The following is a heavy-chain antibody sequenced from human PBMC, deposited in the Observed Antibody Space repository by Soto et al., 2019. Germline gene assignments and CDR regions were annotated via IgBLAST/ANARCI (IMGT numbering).Heavy chain of an antibody. CDR2: TYHSGST. Sequence: SETLSLTCAVSGGSISSGGYSWSWIRQPPGKGLEWIGYTYHSGSTYYNPSLKSRVTISVDRSKNQFSLKLSSVTAADTAVYYCARGLKYYYDSSGYYDYGMDVWGQGTTVTVSS. J-gene: IGHJ6*02. CDR3: ARGLKYYYDSSGYYDYGMDV. V-gene: IGHV4-30-2*01. D-gene: IGHD3-22*01. CDR1: GGSISSGGYS.